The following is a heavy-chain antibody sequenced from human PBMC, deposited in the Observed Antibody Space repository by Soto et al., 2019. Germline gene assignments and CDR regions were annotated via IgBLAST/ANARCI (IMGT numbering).Heavy chain of an antibody. V-gene: IGHV1-69*12. CDR3: AREGATVTTGIYYFDS. Sequence: QVQQVQSGAQVKKPGSSGKVSCKASGGSFNNFPMNWVRQAPGQGLEWMGGINPFFGTRNYAQKFQGRLTITADEATGTASLELSSLRSEDTAFYYCAREGATVTTGIYYFDSWGQGTLVTVSS. CDR1: GGSFNNFP. J-gene: IGHJ4*02. CDR2: INPFFGTR. D-gene: IGHD4-17*01.